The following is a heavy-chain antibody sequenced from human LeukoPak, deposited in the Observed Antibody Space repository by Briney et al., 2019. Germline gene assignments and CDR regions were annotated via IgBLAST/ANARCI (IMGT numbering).Heavy chain of an antibody. CDR2: ISYDGSNK. D-gene: IGHD1-26*01. V-gene: IGHV3-30-3*01. CDR1: GFTFSSYA. CDR3: VRDLGGRSGH. J-gene: IGHJ4*02. Sequence: PGWSLRLSCAASGFTFSSYAMHWVRQAPGKGLEWVAVISYDGSNKYYADSVKGRFTISRDNSKNTLYLQMNSLRAEDTAVYYCVRDLGGRSGHWGQGTLVTVSS.